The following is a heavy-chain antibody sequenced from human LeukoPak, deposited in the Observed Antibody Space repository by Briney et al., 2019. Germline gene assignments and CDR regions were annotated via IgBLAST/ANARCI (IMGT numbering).Heavy chain of an antibody. CDR2: IYYSGST. D-gene: IGHD3-10*01. Sequence: SETLSLTCTVSGGSISSSSYYWGWIRQPPGKGLEWIGSIYYSGSTYYNPSLKSRVTISVDTSKNQFSLKLSSATAADTAVYYCAGAGSGSYYGSYDYWGQGTLVTVSS. CDR3: AGAGSGSYYGSYDY. J-gene: IGHJ4*02. CDR1: GGSISSSSYY. V-gene: IGHV4-39*07.